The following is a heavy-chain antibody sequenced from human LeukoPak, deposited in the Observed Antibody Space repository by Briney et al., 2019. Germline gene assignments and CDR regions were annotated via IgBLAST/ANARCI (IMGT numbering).Heavy chain of an antibody. Sequence: SETLSLTCTVSGGSISSYYWSWIRQPAGKGLEWTGRIYTSGSTNYNPSLKSRVTMSVDTSKNQFSLKLSSVTAADTAVYYCARALGYYGSGSYAFDIWGQGTMVTVSS. CDR1: GGSISSYY. D-gene: IGHD3-10*01. V-gene: IGHV4-4*07. CDR3: ARALGYYGSGSYAFDI. CDR2: IYTSGST. J-gene: IGHJ3*02.